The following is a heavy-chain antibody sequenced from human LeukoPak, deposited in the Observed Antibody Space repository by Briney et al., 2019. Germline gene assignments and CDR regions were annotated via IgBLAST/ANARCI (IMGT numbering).Heavy chain of an antibody. V-gene: IGHV1-69*06. CDR2: IIPIFGTA. CDR1: GYRLTSYF. Sequence: GASVKVSCKSSGYRLTSYFMHWVRQAPGQGLEWMGGIIPIFGTANYAQKFQGRVTITADKSTSTAYMELSSLRSEDTAVYYCARGVQLWFPVFDYWGQGTLVTVSS. J-gene: IGHJ4*02. CDR3: ARGVQLWFPVFDY. D-gene: IGHD5-18*01.